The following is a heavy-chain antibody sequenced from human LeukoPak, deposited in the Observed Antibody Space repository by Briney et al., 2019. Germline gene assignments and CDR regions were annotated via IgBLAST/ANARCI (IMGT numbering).Heavy chain of an antibody. D-gene: IGHD3-10*02. Sequence: GGSLRLSCTASGFTFSNYAMNWVRQAPGKGLEWVSSIIGSGVNTYYADSVKGRFTISRDNSKNSLYLQMNSLRAEDTAVYYCAELGITMIGGVWGKGTTVTISS. V-gene: IGHV3-23*01. CDR2: IIGSGVNT. CDR1: GFTFSNYA. J-gene: IGHJ6*04. CDR3: AELGITMIGGV.